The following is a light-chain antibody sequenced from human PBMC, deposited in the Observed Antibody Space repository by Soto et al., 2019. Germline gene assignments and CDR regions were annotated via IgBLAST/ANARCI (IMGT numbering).Light chain of an antibody. J-gene: IGKJ2*01. CDR3: QKYNSAPPT. CDR1: QGIINY. Sequence: DIQMTQSPSSLSASVGDRVTITCRASQGIINYLAWYQQKPGKVPKLLIYAASTLQSGVPSRFSGSGSGTDFTLTISSRQPEDGATYYCQKYNSAPPTFGQGTKLEIK. CDR2: AAS. V-gene: IGKV1-27*01.